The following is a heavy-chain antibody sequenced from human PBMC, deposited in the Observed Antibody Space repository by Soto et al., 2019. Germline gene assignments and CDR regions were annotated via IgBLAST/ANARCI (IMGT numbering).Heavy chain of an antibody. CDR1: GGSNSSSSYY. V-gene: IGHV4-39*01. D-gene: IGHD3-3*01. CDR3: ARHITIFGVVPNYFDY. Sequence: SETLSLTCTVSGGSNSSSSYYWGWIRQPPGKGLEWIGSIYYSGSTYYNPSLKSRVTISVDTSKNQFSLKLSSVTAADTAVYYCARHITIFGVVPNYFDYWGQGTLVTVSS. J-gene: IGHJ4*02. CDR2: IYYSGST.